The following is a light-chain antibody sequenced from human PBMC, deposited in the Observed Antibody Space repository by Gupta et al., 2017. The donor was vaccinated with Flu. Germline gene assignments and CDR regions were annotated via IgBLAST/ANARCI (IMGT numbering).Light chain of an antibody. Sequence: QTVVTREPSFSVSPGGTVTLNCGLSSGSVSTSYYPSWYQQTPGQAPRTLIYSTNTRSSGVPDRFSGSILGNKAALTITGAQADDESDYYCVLYMGSGISVFGGGTKLTVL. V-gene: IGLV8-61*01. CDR2: STN. CDR1: SGSVSTSYY. J-gene: IGLJ3*02. CDR3: VLYMGSGISV.